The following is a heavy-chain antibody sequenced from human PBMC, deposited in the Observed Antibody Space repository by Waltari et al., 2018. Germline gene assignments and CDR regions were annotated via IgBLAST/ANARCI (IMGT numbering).Heavy chain of an antibody. CDR1: GLRFTLHY. CDR2: INPNSGGT. CDR3: ARGYYGDFTLDY. V-gene: IGHV1-2*02. J-gene: IGHJ4*02. Sequence: QVQLVQSGAAVKKPGASVKVSCKASGLRFTLHYRHWVRQAPGKGLEWMVWINPNSGGTNDAQKVQGRVTMTRDTSISTAYMEVSRLRSDDTAVYYCARGYYGDFTLDYWGQGTLVTVSS. D-gene: IGHD4-17*01.